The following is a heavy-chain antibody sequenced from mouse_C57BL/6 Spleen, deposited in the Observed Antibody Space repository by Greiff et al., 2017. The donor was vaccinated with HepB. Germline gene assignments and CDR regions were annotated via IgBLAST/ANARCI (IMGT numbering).Heavy chain of an antibody. J-gene: IGHJ1*03. V-gene: IGHV1-64*01. D-gene: IGHD1-1*01. CDR3: ARYYYGSYWYFDV. Sequence: QVQLQQPGAELVKPGASVKLSCKASGYTFTSYWMPWVKQRPGQGLEWIGMIHPNSGSTNYNEKFKSKATLTVDKSSSTAYMQLSSLTSEDSAVYYCARYYYGSYWYFDVWGTGTTVTVSS. CDR1: GYTFTSYW. CDR2: IHPNSGST.